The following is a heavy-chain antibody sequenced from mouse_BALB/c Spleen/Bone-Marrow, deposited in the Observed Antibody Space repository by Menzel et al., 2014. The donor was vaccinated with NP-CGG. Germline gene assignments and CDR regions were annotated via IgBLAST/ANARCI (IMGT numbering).Heavy chain of an antibody. J-gene: IGHJ2*01. Sequence: QVQLKDSGTELMKPGASMKISCKATGYTFSSYWIEWVKQRPGHGLEWIGEILPGSGSTNYNEKFKGKATFTADTSSKTAYMQLSSLTSEDSAVYYCARTEYRYDGYFDYWGQGTTLTVSS. CDR2: ILPGSGST. CDR1: GYTFSSYW. CDR3: ARTEYRYDGYFDY. V-gene: IGHV1-9*01. D-gene: IGHD2-14*01.